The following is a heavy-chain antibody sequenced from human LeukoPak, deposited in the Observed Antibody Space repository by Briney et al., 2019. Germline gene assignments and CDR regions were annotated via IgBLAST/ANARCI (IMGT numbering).Heavy chain of an antibody. D-gene: IGHD6-13*01. CDR2: ISWNSGSI. V-gene: IGHV3-9*03. CDR3: AKDTLSWKGGWFQH. CDR1: GFTFDDYA. J-gene: IGHJ1*01. Sequence: QTGGSLRLSCAASGFTFDDYAMHWVRQAPGKGLEWVSGISWNSGSIGYADSVKGRFTISRDNAKNSLYLQMNSLRAEDMALYYCAKDTLSWKGGWFQHWGQGTLVTVSS.